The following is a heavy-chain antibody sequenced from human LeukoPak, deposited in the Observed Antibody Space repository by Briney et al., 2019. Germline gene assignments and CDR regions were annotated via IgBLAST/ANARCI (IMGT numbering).Heavy chain of an antibody. CDR2: INHSGST. V-gene: IGHV4-34*01. CDR3: ARVRRSAWAYYFDF. J-gene: IGHJ4*02. CDR1: GGSFSGYY. Sequence: SETLSLTFAVYGGSFSGYYWSWIRQPPGKGLEWIGEINHSGSTNYNPSLKSRVTISVDTSKNQFSLKLSSVTAVDTAVYYRARVRRSAWAYYFDFWGQGTLVTVSS. D-gene: IGHD3-10*01.